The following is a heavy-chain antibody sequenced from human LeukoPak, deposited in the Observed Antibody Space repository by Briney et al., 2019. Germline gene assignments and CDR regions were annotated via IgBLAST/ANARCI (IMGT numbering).Heavy chain of an antibody. CDR1: GFTFSSYA. V-gene: IGHV3-23*01. Sequence: PGGSLRLSCAASGFTFSSYAMSWVRQAPGKGLEWVSAISGSGDSTYYGDSVKGRFTISRDNSKNTLYLQMNSLRAEDTAVYYCAKVRNGRFLEWSIFDYWGQGTLVTVSS. J-gene: IGHJ4*02. D-gene: IGHD3-3*01. CDR2: ISGSGDST. CDR3: AKVRNGRFLEWSIFDY.